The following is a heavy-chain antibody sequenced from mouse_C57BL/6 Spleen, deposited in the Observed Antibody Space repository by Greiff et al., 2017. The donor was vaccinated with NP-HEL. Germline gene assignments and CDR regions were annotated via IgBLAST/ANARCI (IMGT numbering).Heavy chain of an antibody. J-gene: IGHJ2*01. D-gene: IGHD2-4*01. V-gene: IGHV1-19*01. CDR3: ARRGYDYDGVDY. CDR1: GYTFTDYY. CDR2: INPYNGGT. Sequence: VQLQQSGPVLVKPGASVKMSCKASGYTFTDYYMNWVKQSHGKSLEWIGVINPYNGGTSYNQKFKGKATLTVDKSSSTAYMELNSLTSEDSAVYYCARRGYDYDGVDYWGQGTTLTVSS.